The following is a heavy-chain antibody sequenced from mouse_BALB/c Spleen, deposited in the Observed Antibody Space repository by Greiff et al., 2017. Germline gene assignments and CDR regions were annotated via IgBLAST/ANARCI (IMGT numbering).Heavy chain of an antibody. Sequence: EVKLMESGGDLVKPGGSLKLSCAASGFTFSSYGMSWVRQTPDKRLEWVATISSGGSYTYYPDSVKGRFTISRDNAKNTLYLQMSSLKSEDTAMYYCAREDLVTTVVATEYYFDYWGQGTTLTVSS. CDR3: AREDLVTTVVATEYYFDY. J-gene: IGHJ2*01. CDR1: GFTFSSYG. V-gene: IGHV5-6*01. D-gene: IGHD1-1*01. CDR2: ISSGGSYT.